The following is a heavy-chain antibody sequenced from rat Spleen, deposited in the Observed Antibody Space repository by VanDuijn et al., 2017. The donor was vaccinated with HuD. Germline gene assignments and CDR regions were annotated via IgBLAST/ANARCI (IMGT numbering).Heavy chain of an antibody. CDR2: INYDGSST. Sequence: EVQLVESGGGLVQPGRSMKLSCAASGFTFSNFGMAWVRQAPKKGLEWVAYINYDGSSTYYRDSVKGRFTISRDNAKSTLYLQMDSLRSEDTATYYCTTLCYDGSYYPLFDYWGQGVMVTVSS. V-gene: IGHV5-29*01. D-gene: IGHD1-12*02. CDR1: GFTFSNFG. CDR3: TTLCYDGSYYPLFDY. J-gene: IGHJ2*01.